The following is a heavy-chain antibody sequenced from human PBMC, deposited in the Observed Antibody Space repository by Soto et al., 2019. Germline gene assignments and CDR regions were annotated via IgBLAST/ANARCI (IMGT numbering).Heavy chain of an antibody. CDR3: ARTYCISTSCYINWFDP. D-gene: IGHD2-2*02. Sequence: SETLSLTCSVSGVSISSGAYYWSWIRQHPGKGLEWIGYIYYSGSTYYNPSLKSRVTISVDTSKNQFSLKLSSVTAADTAVYYCARTYCISTSCYINWFDPWGQGTLVTVSS. V-gene: IGHV4-31*03. J-gene: IGHJ5*02. CDR2: IYYSGST. CDR1: GVSISSGAYY.